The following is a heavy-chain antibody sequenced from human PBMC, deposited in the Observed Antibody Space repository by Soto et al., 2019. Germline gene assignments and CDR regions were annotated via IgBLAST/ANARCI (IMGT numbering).Heavy chain of an antibody. Sequence: SETLSLTCTVSGASISYYFWSWIRQSPGRGLEWIGYLDYSGSTNYNPSLKSRVIISADTSKNQFSLKLNSVTAADTAVYYCAKNRDSYFDKWGQGKLVTVSS. CDR1: GASISYYF. CDR2: LDYSGST. V-gene: IGHV4-59*01. J-gene: IGHJ4*02. CDR3: AKNRDSYFDK.